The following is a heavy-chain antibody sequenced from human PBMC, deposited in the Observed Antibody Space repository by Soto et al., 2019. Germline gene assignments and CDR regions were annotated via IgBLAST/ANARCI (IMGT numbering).Heavy chain of an antibody. CDR3: VKDNLSWGADV. CDR1: GFALRDSA. J-gene: IGHJ6*02. D-gene: IGHD7-27*01. Sequence: EVHLVESGGDLVQPGRSLRLSCATSGFALRDSAMHWVRQVPGGGLKWVSGRYASGDVGYADSVRGRFTMSRDVAKHSLYLQMNSLTTEDTALYYCVKDNLSWGADVWGQGTTVTVSS. CDR2: RYASGDV. V-gene: IGHV3-9*01.